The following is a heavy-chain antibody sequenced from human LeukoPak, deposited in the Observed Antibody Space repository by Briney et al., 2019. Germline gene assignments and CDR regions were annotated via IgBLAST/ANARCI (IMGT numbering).Heavy chain of an antibody. Sequence: SETLSLTCTVSGGSINSYYWSWIRQPPGKGLEWIGYIYNSETINYNPSLTSRVTISLDTSKNQVSLRLTSVTAADTAVYYCVRVGGASSILSAFDIWGQGTMVTVSS. D-gene: IGHD6-6*01. V-gene: IGHV4-59*01. CDR1: GGSINSYY. J-gene: IGHJ3*02. CDR2: IYNSETI. CDR3: VRVGGASSILSAFDI.